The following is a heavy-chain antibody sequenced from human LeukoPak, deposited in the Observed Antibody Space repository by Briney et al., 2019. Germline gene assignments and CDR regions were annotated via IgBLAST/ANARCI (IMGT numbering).Heavy chain of an antibody. D-gene: IGHD3-3*01. CDR1: GFTFSSYA. CDR2: ISSSSSYI. V-gene: IGHV3-21*01. J-gene: IGHJ4*02. Sequence: GGSLRLSCAASGFTFSSYAMSWVRQGPGKGLEWVSSISSSSSYIYYADSVKGRFTISRDNAKNSLYLQMNSLRAEDTAVYYCASVTGDFWSGYHYYFDYWGQGTLVTVSS. CDR3: ASVTGDFWSGYHYYFDY.